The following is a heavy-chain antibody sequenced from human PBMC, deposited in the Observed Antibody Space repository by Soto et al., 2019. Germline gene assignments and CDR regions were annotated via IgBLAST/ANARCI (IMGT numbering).Heavy chain of an antibody. CDR3: ATRKRKYYYGSGSYENDFDI. D-gene: IGHD3-10*01. J-gene: IGHJ3*02. V-gene: IGHV4-39*01. Sequence: SETLSLTCTVSGGSISSSSYYWGWIRQPPGKGLEWIGSIYYSGSTYYNPSLKSRVTISVDTSKNQFSLKLSSVTAADTAVYYCATRKRKYYYGSGSYENDFDIWGQGTMVTVSS. CDR2: IYYSGST. CDR1: GGSISSSSYY.